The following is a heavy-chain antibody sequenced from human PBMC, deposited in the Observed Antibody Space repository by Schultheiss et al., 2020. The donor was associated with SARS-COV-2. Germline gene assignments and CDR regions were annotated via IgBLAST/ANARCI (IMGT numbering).Heavy chain of an antibody. J-gene: IGHJ3*02. CDR3: ARLNNAFVAFDI. Sequence: GGSLRLSCAASGFTFNSNWMSWVRQAPGKGLEWVANIKPDGSDQYYVDSLRGRFTISRDNAKNSLYLQMNSLRAEETAVYYCARLNNAFVAFDILGQGTMVTVSS. V-gene: IGHV3-7*03. CDR1: GFTFNSNW. D-gene: IGHD2-2*01. CDR2: IKPDGSDQ.